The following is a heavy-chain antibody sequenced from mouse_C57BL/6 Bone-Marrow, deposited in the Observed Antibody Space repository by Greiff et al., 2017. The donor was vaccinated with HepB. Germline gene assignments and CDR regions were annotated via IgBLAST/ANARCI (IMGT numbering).Heavy chain of an antibody. CDR1: GYTFTSYW. CDR2: IDPSDSYT. Sequence: QVQLQQPGAELVRPGTSVKLSCKASGYTFTSYWMHWVKQRPGQGLEWIGVIDPSDSYTNYNHKFKGKATLTVDKSSSTAYMQLSSLTSEDSAVYYGARMRECYGSDYFDYWGQGTTLTVSS. D-gene: IGHD1-1*01. CDR3: ARMRECYGSDYFDY. V-gene: IGHV1-59*01. J-gene: IGHJ2*01.